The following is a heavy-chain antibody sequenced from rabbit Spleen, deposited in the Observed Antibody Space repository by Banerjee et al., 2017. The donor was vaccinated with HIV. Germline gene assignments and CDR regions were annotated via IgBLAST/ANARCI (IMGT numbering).Heavy chain of an antibody. V-gene: IGHV1S40*01. Sequence: EESGGDLVKPGASLTLTCTASGFSFSSSYYMCWVRQTTGKGLQWIECIYGGSLVTTYYATRAKGRFTISKTSSTTVTLQMTSLTAADTATYFCARDDGSYDYIDGYFNLWGQGTLVTVS. CDR3: ARDDGSYDYIDGYFNL. J-gene: IGHJ4*01. CDR2: IYGGSLVTT. CDR1: GFSFSSSYY. D-gene: IGHD6-1*01.